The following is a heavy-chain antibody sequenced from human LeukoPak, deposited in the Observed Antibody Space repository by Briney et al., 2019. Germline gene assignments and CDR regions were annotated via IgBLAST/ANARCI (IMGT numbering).Heavy chain of an antibody. Sequence: SVKVSCKASGGTFSSYASSWVRQAPGQGLDWMGMIIPIRGIANYAQKFQGRVTITAEKSTSKDYMELSSLRSEDTAVYYCARLRYSSSLNVFDYWGQGTLVTVSS. V-gene: IGHV1-69*04. CDR2: IIPIRGIA. CDR3: ARLRYSSSLNVFDY. D-gene: IGHD6-13*01. J-gene: IGHJ4*02. CDR1: GGTFSSYA.